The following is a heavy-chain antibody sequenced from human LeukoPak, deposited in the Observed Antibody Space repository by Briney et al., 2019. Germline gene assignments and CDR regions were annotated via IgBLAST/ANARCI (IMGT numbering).Heavy chain of an antibody. D-gene: IGHD3-22*01. CDR2: IHSDGST. J-gene: IGHJ4*02. V-gene: IGHV3-53*01. Sequence: GGSLRLSCAASGFTFSSYSMNWVRQAPGKGLEWVSLIHSDGSTYYADSVKGRFTISRDTSKDTLYLQMNSLRGEDTAMYYCARDLDYYDSSGSHRRRNYFDYWGQGTLVTVSS. CDR3: ARDLDYYDSSGSHRRRNYFDY. CDR1: GFTFSSYS.